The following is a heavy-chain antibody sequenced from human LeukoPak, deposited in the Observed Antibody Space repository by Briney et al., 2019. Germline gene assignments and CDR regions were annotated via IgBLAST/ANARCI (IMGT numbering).Heavy chain of an antibody. V-gene: IGHV5-51*01. CDR2: IYPGDSDT. CDR1: GSSFTSYW. CDR3: ARHGMGWSSADY. J-gene: IGHJ4*02. Sequence: GASLKISYEGSGSSFTSYWIGWVRPMPGKGLEWMGIIYPGDSDTRYSPSFQGQVTISADKSISTAYLQWSSLKASDTAMYYCARHGMGWSSADYWGQGTLVTVSS. D-gene: IGHD6-19*01.